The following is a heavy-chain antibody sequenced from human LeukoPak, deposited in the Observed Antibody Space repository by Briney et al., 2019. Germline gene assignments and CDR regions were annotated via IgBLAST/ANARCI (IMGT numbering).Heavy chain of an antibody. CDR1: GPTVVDYA. J-gene: IGHJ4*02. D-gene: IGHD6-13*01. CDR2: ISWNSGRI. V-gene: IGHV3-9*01. CDR3: AKAPLGVAAAGTNEGYFDY. Sequence: PGRCPRLARAASGPTVVDYAMHGVRHAPGKGLGWVWGISWNSGRITNADSVKGRFTISRDNAKNSQYLHRNSLRAEDTALYYSAKAPLGVAAAGTNEGYFDYWGQGTLVTVSS.